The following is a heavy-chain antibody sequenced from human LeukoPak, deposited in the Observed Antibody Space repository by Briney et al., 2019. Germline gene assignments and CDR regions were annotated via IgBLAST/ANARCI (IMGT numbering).Heavy chain of an antibody. D-gene: IGHD3-22*01. V-gene: IGHV4-59*01. CDR3: AREGSYYDSSGYIRGGFDY. Sequence: SQTLSLTCTVSGGSISSYYWSWIRQPPGKGLEWIGYIYYSGSTNYNPSLKSRVTISVDTSKNQFSLKLSSVTAADTAVYYCAREGSYYDSSGYIRGGFDYWGQGTLVTVSS. J-gene: IGHJ4*02. CDR2: IYYSGST. CDR1: GGSISSYY.